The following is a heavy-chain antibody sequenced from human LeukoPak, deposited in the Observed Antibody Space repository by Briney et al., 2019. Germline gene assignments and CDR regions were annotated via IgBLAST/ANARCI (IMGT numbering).Heavy chain of an antibody. V-gene: IGHV3-30*04. CDR1: GFTFSSYA. Sequence: GGSLRLSCAASGFTFSSYAIQWLRQAPGKGLEWVAVISHDGYHEHYADSVKGRFTLSRDNSKNAVFLQMSSLRTEDTAVYYCARAEPSPSSLVRGAIDCWGQGTLVTVSS. D-gene: IGHD3-10*01. J-gene: IGHJ4*02. CDR3: ARAEPSPSSLVRGAIDC. CDR2: ISHDGYHE.